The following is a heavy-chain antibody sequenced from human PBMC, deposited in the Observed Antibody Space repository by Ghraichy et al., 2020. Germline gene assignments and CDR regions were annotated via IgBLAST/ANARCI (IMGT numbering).Heavy chain of an antibody. CDR2: ISSSSSYI. CDR1: GFTFSSYS. J-gene: IGHJ6*02. CDR3: ARANVLQWFGSSRGGMDV. Sequence: GGSLRLSCAASGFTFSSYSMNWVRQAPGKGLEWVSSISSSSSYIYYADSVKGRFTISRDNAKNSLYLQMNSLRAEDTAVYYCARANVLQWFGSSRGGMDVCGQGTTVTVSS. D-gene: IGHD3-10*01. V-gene: IGHV3-21*01.